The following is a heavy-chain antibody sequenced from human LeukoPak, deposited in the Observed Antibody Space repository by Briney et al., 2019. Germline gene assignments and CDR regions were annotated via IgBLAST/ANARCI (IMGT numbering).Heavy chain of an antibody. CDR2: INHSGST. CDR3: ARVRRAIYYYYYMDV. CDR1: GGSFSGYY. J-gene: IGHJ6*03. D-gene: IGHD1-14*01. Sequence: SETLSLTCAVYGGSFSGYYWSWIRQPPGKGLEWIGEINHSGSTNYNPSLKSRVTISVDTSKNQFSLKLSSVTAADMAVYYCARVRRAIYYYYYMDVWGKGTTVTVSS. V-gene: IGHV4-34*01.